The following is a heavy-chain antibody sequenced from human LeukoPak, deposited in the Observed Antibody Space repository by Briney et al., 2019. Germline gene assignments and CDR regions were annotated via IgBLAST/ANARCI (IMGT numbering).Heavy chain of an antibody. CDR1: GFTFSDYY. CDR2: ISSSSTI. V-gene: IGHV3-11*04. D-gene: IGHD1-7*01. J-gene: IGHJ6*03. CDR3: ARGDSWNSYYYYYMDV. Sequence: GGSLRLSCAASGFTFSDYYISWIRQAPGKGLEWVSYISSSSTIYYADSVKGRFTISRDNAKNSLFLQMNSLRAEDTAVYYCARGDSWNSYYYYYMDVWGKGTSVTVSS.